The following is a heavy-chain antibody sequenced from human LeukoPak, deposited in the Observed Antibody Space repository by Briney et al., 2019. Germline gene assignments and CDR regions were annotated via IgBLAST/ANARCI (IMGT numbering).Heavy chain of an antibody. Sequence: SVKVSCKASGGTFSSYAISWVRQAPGQGLEWMGGIIPIFGTANYAQKFQGRVTITADKSTSTAYMELSSLRSEDTAVYYCARGDYASSPFDYWGQGTLVTVSS. J-gene: IGHJ4*02. CDR2: IIPIFGTA. CDR3: ARGDYASSPFDY. D-gene: IGHD4-17*01. V-gene: IGHV1-69*06. CDR1: GGTFSSYA.